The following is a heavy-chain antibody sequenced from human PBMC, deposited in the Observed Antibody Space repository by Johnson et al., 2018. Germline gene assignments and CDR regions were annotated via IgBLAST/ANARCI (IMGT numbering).Heavy chain of an antibody. CDR3: ARGSGYYQNWFDP. CDR1: GFTFSSYA. V-gene: IGHV3-30*04. Sequence: QVQLVQSGGGVVQPGRSLRLSCAASGFTFSSYAMHWVRQAPGKGLEWVAVISYDGSNKYYADSVKGRVTISRDNSKNTLYLQMNSLRSEDTAVYYCARGSGYYQNWFDPWGQGTLVTVSS. CDR2: ISYDGSNK. J-gene: IGHJ5*02. D-gene: IGHD3-22*01.